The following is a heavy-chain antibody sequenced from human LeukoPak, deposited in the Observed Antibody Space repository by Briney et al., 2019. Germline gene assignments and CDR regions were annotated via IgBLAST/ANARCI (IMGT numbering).Heavy chain of an antibody. J-gene: IGHJ4*02. D-gene: IGHD6-6*01. V-gene: IGHV4-61*02. CDR1: GGSISSGSYY. CDR2: IYTSGST. CDR3: ARDDSSSSMFDY. Sequence: SQTLSLTCTVSGGSISSGSYYWSWIRQPAGKGLEWIGRIYTSGSTNYNPSLKSRVTLSVDTSKNQFSLKLSSVTAADTAVYYCARDDSSSSMFDYWGQGTLVTVSS.